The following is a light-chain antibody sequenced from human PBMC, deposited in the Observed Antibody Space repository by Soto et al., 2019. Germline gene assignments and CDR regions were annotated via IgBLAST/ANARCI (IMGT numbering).Light chain of an antibody. CDR3: CSYAGRYTMV. CDR1: SSDIGIYNY. CDR2: DVN. J-gene: IGLJ2*01. Sequence: QSALTQSRSVSGSPGQSVTISCSGSSSDIGIYNYVSWYQHHPGKVPKVLIYDVNKRPSGVPDRFSGSKSGNTASLTISGLQADYEADYYCCSYAGRYTMVVGGGTQLTVL. V-gene: IGLV2-11*01.